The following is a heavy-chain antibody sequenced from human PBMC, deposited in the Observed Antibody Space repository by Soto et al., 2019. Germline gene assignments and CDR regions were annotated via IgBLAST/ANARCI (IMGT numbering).Heavy chain of an antibody. D-gene: IGHD3-22*01. V-gene: IGHV3-30*18. J-gene: IGHJ3*02. Sequence: GGSLRLSCAASGFTFSSYGMHWVRQAPGKGLEWVAVISYDGSNKYYADSVKGRFTISRDNSKNTLYLQMNSLRAEDTAVYYCAKLNVFQYYYDSSGSPQADAFDIWGQGTMVTVSS. CDR1: GFTFSSYG. CDR2: ISYDGSNK. CDR3: AKLNVFQYYYDSSGSPQADAFDI.